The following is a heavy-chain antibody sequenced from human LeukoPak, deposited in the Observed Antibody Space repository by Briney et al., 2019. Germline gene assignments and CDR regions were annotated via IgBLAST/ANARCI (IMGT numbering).Heavy chain of an antibody. J-gene: IGHJ4*02. V-gene: IGHV3-21*01. CDR1: GFTFSNFG. D-gene: IGHD3-16*01. CDR3: ASRGG. CDR2: ISSGNSFV. Sequence: GGSLRLSCAASGFTFSNFGMNWVRQAPGKGLEWVSFISSGNSFVDYADSVKGRFTISRDNAKDSLFLQMNSLRAEDTAVYYCASRGGWGQGTLVTVSS.